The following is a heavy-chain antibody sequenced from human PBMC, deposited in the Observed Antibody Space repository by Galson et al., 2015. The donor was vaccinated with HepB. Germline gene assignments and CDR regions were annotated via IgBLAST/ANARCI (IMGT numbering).Heavy chain of an antibody. CDR3: AKTGPLPPYGDYDILDY. V-gene: IGHV3-9*01. CDR1: GFTFDDYA. D-gene: IGHD4-17*01. J-gene: IGHJ4*02. Sequence: SLRLSCAASGFTFDDYAMHWVRHAPGKGLEWVSGISWNSGSIGYADSVKGRFTISRDNAKNSLYLQMNSLRAEDTALYYRAKTGPLPPYGDYDILDYWGQGTLVTVSS. CDR2: ISWNSGSI.